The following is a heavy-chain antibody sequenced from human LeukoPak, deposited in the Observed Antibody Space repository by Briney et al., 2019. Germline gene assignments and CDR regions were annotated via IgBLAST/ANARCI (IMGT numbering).Heavy chain of an antibody. D-gene: IGHD1-26*01. V-gene: IGHV1-46*01. CDR3: ARGFRQVIVGAIVGYFDY. J-gene: IGHJ4*02. Sequence: ASVTVSCKASGYTFTSYYMHWVRQAPGQGLEWMGIINPSGGSTSYAQKFQGRVTMTRDTSTSTVYMELRSLRSDDTAVYYCARGFRQVIVGAIVGYFDYWGQGTLVTVSS. CDR1: GYTFTSYY. CDR2: INPSGGST.